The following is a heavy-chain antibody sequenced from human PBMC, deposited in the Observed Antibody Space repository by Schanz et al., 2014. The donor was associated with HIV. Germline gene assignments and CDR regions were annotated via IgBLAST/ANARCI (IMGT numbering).Heavy chain of an antibody. D-gene: IGHD3-10*01. Sequence: QVQLVESGGGLVKPGGSLRLSCAASGFTFSDYYMSWIRQAPGKGLEWISYINSNGYTTYYADSVKGRFTISRDNAKNSLYLQMNSLRAEDTALYYCARGSGPYYYYYGMDVWGQGTTVTVSS. CDR1: GFTFSDYY. J-gene: IGHJ6*02. CDR2: INSNGYTT. V-gene: IGHV3-11*01. CDR3: ARGSGPYYYYYGMDV.